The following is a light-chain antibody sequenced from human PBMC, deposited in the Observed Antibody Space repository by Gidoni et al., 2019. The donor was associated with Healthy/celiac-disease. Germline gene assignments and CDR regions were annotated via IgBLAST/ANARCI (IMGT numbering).Light chain of an antibody. J-gene: IGLJ1*01. V-gene: IGLV2-23*02. CDR2: EVS. CDR3: CSYAGSSSYV. Sequence: QSALTPPASVSGSPGQSITISCTGTSSDVGSYNLVSWYQQHPGKAPKLMIYEVSKRPSGVSNRFSGSKSGNTASLTISGLQAEDEADYYCCSYAGSSSYVFGTGTKVTVL. CDR1: SSDVGSYNL.